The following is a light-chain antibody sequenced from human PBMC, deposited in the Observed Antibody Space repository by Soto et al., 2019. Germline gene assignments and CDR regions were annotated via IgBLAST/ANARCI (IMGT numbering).Light chain of an antibody. CDR3: QQFHSFPIT. V-gene: IGKV1-5*01. J-gene: IGKJ5*01. CDR1: QSITIW. CDR2: DAS. Sequence: DIQMTQSPSTLSASAGDRVTITCRASQSITIWLAWYQQKPGKAPKLLIYDASTLESGAPSRFSGSGSGTEFTLTISSLQPDDFATYYCQQFHSFPITFGQGTRLEIK.